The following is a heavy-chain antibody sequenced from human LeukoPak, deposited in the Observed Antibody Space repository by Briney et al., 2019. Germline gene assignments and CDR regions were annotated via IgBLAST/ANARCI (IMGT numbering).Heavy chain of an antibody. CDR3: ARHQLRGFLDDN. J-gene: IGHJ4*02. CDR1: GGSISSDY. V-gene: IGHV4-59*08. Sequence: SVALSLTCTVSGGSISSDYWSWIRQPPGKGLEWIGCIYYSGTTNYNPSLQSRVSISIDTSKKQFSLKLTSVTAADTAVYYCARHQLRGFLDDNWGQGTLVTVSS. D-gene: IGHD3-10*01. CDR2: IYYSGTT.